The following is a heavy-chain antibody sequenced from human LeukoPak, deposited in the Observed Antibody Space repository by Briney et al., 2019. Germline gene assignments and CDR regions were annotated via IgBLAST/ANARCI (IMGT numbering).Heavy chain of an antibody. Sequence: GGSLRLSCADSGFTFDDYAMHWVRQAPGKGLEWVSLISGDGGSTYYADSVKGRFTISRDNSKNSLYLQMNSLRTEDTALYYCAKDMARARDFWSGYYSGGIDYWGQGTLVTVSS. J-gene: IGHJ4*02. CDR1: GFTFDDYA. CDR2: ISGDGGST. CDR3: AKDMARARDFWSGYYSGGIDY. V-gene: IGHV3-43*02. D-gene: IGHD3-3*01.